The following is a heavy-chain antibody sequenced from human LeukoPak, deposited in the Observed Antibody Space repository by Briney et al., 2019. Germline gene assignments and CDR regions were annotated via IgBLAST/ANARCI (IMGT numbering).Heavy chain of an antibody. Sequence: GGSLRLSCAASGFTFSTSGMHWVRQAPGKGLEWVAVVWYRGNNKYYADSVKGRFTISRDNSKNTLYLQMNSLRAEDTAVYYCARDLGGTGIDYWGQGTLITVSS. D-gene: IGHD1-1*01. CDR1: GFTFSTSG. CDR2: VWYRGNNK. V-gene: IGHV3-33*01. CDR3: ARDLGGTGIDY. J-gene: IGHJ4*02.